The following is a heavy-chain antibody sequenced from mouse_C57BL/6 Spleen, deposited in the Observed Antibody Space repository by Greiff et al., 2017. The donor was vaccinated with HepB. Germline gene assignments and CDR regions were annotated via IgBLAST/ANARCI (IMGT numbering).Heavy chain of an antibody. Sequence: EVMLVESGGGLVKPGGSLKLSCAASGFTFSDYGMHWVRQAPEKGLEWVAYISSGSSTMYYADTVKGRFTITRDNAKNTVFLQLTSLRSEDTALYYCARGYDYDGGAWFAYWGQGTLVTVSA. CDR3: ARGYDYDGGAWFAY. J-gene: IGHJ3*01. D-gene: IGHD2-4*01. V-gene: IGHV5-17*01. CDR2: ISSGSSTM. CDR1: GFTFSDYG.